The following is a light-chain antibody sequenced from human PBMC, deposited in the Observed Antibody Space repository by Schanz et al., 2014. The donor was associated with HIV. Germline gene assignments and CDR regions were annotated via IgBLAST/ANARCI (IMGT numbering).Light chain of an antibody. CDR1: NSDNGSDKY. CDR2: DVN. Sequence: QSALTQPASVSGSPGQSITISCSGTNSDNGSDKYVSWYQQRAGEGPKLIIYDVNSRPSGVSNRFNGSKSGNTASLTISGLQAEDEADYYCSSYTSSSTYVFGTGTKVTVL. CDR3: SSYTSSSTYV. J-gene: IGLJ1*01. V-gene: IGLV2-14*03.